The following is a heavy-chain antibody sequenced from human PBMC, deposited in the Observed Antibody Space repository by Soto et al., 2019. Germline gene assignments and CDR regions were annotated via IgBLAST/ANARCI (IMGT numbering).Heavy chain of an antibody. CDR2: ISYDGSNK. Sequence: GGSLRISCAASGFTFSSYAMHWFRQAPGKGLEWVAVISYDGSNKYYADYVKGRYTISRDNSKNTLYLQMNSLRAEDTAVYYCARAENLNWSPDYWGQRTLVTVSS. J-gene: IGHJ4*02. D-gene: IGHD1-20*01. CDR1: GFTFSSYA. V-gene: IGHV3-30-3*01. CDR3: ARAENLNWSPDY.